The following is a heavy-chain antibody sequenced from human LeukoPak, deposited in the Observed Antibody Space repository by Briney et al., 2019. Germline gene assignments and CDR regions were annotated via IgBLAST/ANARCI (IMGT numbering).Heavy chain of an antibody. J-gene: IGHJ4*02. V-gene: IGHV4-59*12. CDR3: ARDRRTRSSRLDY. D-gene: IGHD6-13*01. CDR2: IYYSGST. Sequence: PSETLSLTCTVSGGSISSYYWSWIRQPPGKGLEWIGYIYYSGSTNYNPSLKSRVSISVDTSKNQFSLKLSSVTAADTAVYYCARDRRTRSSRLDYWGQGTLVTVSS. CDR1: GGSISSYY.